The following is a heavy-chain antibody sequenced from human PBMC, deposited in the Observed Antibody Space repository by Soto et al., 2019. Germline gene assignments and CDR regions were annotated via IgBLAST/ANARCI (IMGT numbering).Heavy chain of an antibody. Sequence: ASVKVSCKASGYTFTSYGVSWVRQAPGQGLEWMGWISAYNGNTNYAQKLQGRVTMTTDTSTSTAYMELRSLRSDDTAVYYCARDLWEPYYYGMDVWGQGTTVTVSS. J-gene: IGHJ6*02. D-gene: IGHD1-26*01. V-gene: IGHV1-18*01. CDR2: ISAYNGNT. CDR3: ARDLWEPYYYGMDV. CDR1: GYTFTSYG.